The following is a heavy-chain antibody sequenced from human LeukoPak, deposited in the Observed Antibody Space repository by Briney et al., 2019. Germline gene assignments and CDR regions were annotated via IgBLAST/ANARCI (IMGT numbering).Heavy chain of an antibody. V-gene: IGHV3-33*01. Sequence: GGSLRLSCAASGFTFSSYGMHWIRQAPGKGLEWVAVIWYDGSNKYYADSVKGRFTISRDNSKNTLYLQMNSLRAGDTAVYYCARGGGGSSGWTSGDFDYWGQGTLVTVSS. CDR3: ARGGGGSSGWTSGDFDY. D-gene: IGHD6-19*01. CDR1: GFTFSSYG. CDR2: IWYDGSNK. J-gene: IGHJ4*02.